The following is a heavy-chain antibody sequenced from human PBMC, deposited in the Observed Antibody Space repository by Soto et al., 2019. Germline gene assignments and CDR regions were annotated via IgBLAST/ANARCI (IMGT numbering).Heavy chain of an antibody. Sequence: GLERTSETLSLTCAVYGGSFSGYYWSWIRQPPGKGLEWIGEINHSGSTNYNPSLKSRVTISVDTSKNQFSLKLSSVTAADTAVYYCARGNVSQDIVVVPAAPTHYYYYYGMDVWGQGTTVTVSS. CDR3: ARGNVSQDIVVVPAAPTHYYYYYGMDV. CDR2: INHSGST. J-gene: IGHJ6*02. V-gene: IGHV4-34*01. D-gene: IGHD2-2*01. CDR1: GGSFSGYY.